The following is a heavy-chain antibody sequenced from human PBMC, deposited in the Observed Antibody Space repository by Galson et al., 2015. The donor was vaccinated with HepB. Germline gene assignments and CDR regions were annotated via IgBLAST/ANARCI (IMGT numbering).Heavy chain of an antibody. D-gene: IGHD3-10*01. CDR3: AKDDALAIDYYGTGSYDYSGTVV. CDR2: ISYDGSNK. J-gene: IGHJ6*02. Sequence: SLRLSCAASGFTFSSYGMHWVRQAPGKGLEWVAVISYDGSNKYYADSVKGRFTISRDNSKNTLYLQMNSLRAEDTAVYYCAKDDALAIDYYGTGSYDYSGTVVWGQGATVTASS. CDR1: GFTFSSYG. V-gene: IGHV3-30*18.